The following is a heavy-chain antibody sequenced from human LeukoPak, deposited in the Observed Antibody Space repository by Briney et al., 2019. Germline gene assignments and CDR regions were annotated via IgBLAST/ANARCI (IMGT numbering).Heavy chain of an antibody. Sequence: ASVKVSCKASGYTFTGYYMHWVRQAPGQGLEWMGWINPNSGGTNYAQKFQGRVTMTRDTSISTAYMELSRLRSDDTAVYYCATNPQQLVGKVLDYYFDYWGQGTLVTVSS. J-gene: IGHJ4*02. V-gene: IGHV1-2*02. D-gene: IGHD6-13*01. CDR1: GYTFTGYY. CDR3: ATNPQQLVGKVLDYYFDY. CDR2: INPNSGGT.